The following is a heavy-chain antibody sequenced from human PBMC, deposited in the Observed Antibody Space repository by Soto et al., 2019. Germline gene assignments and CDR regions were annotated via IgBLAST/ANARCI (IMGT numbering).Heavy chain of an antibody. CDR3: ARWFGELLFYYYYMDV. V-gene: IGHV4-39*01. CDR2: IYYSGST. D-gene: IGHD3-10*01. J-gene: IGHJ6*03. Sequence: SETLSLTCTVSGGSISSSSYYWGWIRQPPGKGKEWIGSIYYSGSTYYNPSLKSRVTISVDTSKNQFSLKLSSVTAADTAVYYCARWFGELLFYYYYMDVWGKGTTVTVSS. CDR1: GGSISSSSYY.